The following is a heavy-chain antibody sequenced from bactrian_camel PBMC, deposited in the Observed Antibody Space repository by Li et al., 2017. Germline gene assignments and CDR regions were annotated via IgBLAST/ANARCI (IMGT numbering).Heavy chain of an antibody. CDR1: GYRYNSNC. J-gene: IGHJ4*01. CDR2: IYTGGGTT. V-gene: IGHV3S1*01. CDR3: AADVGSMSGNCQPNY. D-gene: IGHD6*01. Sequence: HVQLVESGGGSAQPGGSLRLSCVASGYRYNSNCMGWYRQAPGKEHEGVANIYTGGGTTYYADSVKGRFTISQDIAKRTIYLQMNSLKPEDTAMYYCAADVGSMSGNCQPNYWGQGTQVTVS.